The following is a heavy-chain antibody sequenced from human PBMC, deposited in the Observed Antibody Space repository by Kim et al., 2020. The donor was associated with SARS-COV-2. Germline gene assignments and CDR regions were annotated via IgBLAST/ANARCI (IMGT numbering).Heavy chain of an antibody. D-gene: IGHD5-12*01. CDR1: GYIFTNYA. J-gene: IGHJ4*02. Sequence: ASVKVSCKTSGYIFTNYAIHWVRQAPGQGLEWMGYINIGNGDTRYSQKFQGRVSLTTDTSASTAYMELISLRSDDSAVYYCARNILRTTTLDYWGQGTLVTVSS. CDR3: ARNILRTTTLDY. CDR2: INIGNGDT. V-gene: IGHV1-3*04.